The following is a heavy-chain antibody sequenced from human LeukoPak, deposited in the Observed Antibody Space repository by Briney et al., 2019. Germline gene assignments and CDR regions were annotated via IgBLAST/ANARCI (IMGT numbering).Heavy chain of an antibody. CDR2: INHGGST. CDR1: GETFSDFH. D-gene: IGHD3-10*01. CDR3: ARVRVDVVRGARYGMDV. J-gene: IGHJ6*04. V-gene: IGHV4-34*01. Sequence: PSETLSPTCAVYGETFSDFHWSWIRQSPRKGLEWIGEINHGGSTNYNPSLKSRVTISVDTSKNQFSLRLSSVTAADTAVYYCARVRVDVVRGARYGMDVWGKGTTVTVSS.